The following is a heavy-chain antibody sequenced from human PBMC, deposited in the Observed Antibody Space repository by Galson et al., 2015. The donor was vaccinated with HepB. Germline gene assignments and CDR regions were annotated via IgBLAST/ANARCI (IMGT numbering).Heavy chain of an antibody. Sequence: LSLTCTVSGGSISSGGYYWSWIRQHPGKGLELIGYIYYSGSTYYNPSLKSRVTISVDTSKKQFSLELSFVTAADTAVYYCARLPPNRVYYFDYWGQGTLVTVSS. CDR3: ARLPPNRVYYFDY. J-gene: IGHJ4*02. CDR2: IYYSGST. CDR1: GGSISSGGYY. D-gene: IGHD2/OR15-2a*01. V-gene: IGHV4-31*03.